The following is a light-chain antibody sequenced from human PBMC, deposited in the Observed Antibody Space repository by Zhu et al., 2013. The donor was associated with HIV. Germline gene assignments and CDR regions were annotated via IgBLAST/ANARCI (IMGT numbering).Light chain of an antibody. CDR3: SSYTSSSTLV. Sequence: QSALTQPASVSGSPGQSITISCTGTSSDVGGYKYVSWYQQHPGKAPKLMIYEVSERPSGVSNRFSGSKSGNTASLTISGLQAEDEADYFCSSYTSSSTLVFGTGTKVTV. CDR1: SSDVGGYKY. J-gene: IGLJ1*01. V-gene: IGLV2-14*01. CDR2: EVS.